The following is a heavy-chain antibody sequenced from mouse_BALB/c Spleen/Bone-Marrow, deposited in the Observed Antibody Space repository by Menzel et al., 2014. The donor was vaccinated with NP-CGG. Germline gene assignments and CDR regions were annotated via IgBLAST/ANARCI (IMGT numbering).Heavy chain of an antibody. CDR2: ISCYSGAS. J-gene: IGHJ2*01. V-gene: IGHV1S34*01. CDR3: SRRRDGTNYFDY. Sequence: VVKTGASVKISCKASGYSFTGYYMHWIKQSHGKSLEWIGYISCYSGASGYNQKFKGKATFTVDTSSTIAYVQFNSLTSEDSAVYYCSRRRDGTNYFDYWGQGTTLTVSS. CDR1: GYSFTGYY. D-gene: IGHD2-1*01.